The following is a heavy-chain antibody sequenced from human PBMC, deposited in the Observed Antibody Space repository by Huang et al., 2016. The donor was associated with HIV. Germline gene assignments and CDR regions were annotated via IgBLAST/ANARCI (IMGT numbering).Heavy chain of an antibody. V-gene: IGHV3-23*01. CDR2: ILGSGGTT. J-gene: IGHJ4*02. CDR1: GVTLSNSD. CDR3: AKGYPLNYFDY. Sequence: EVQLLESGGGLVQPGGSLRLSCAASGVTLSNSDIDMSWVGQAPGKGLGWVSSILGSGGTTYYADSVKGRFTISRDTSKNALFLKMNSLRAEDTAVYYCAKGYPLNYFDYWGQGTLVTVSS. D-gene: IGHD5-18*01.